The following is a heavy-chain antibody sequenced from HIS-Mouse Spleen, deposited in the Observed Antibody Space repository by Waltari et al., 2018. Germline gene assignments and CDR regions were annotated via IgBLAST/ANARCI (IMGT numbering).Heavy chain of an antibody. D-gene: IGHD1-1*01. CDR1: GGSISSSSYY. Sequence: QLQLQESGPGLVKPSETLSLTCTVSGGSISSSSYYWGWIRQPPGKGLEWIGSIYYSGGTYYHPSLKSRVTISVDTSKNQFSLKLSSVTAADTAVYYCARDPRWNDGIDYWGQGTLVTVSS. J-gene: IGHJ4*02. CDR3: ARDPRWNDGIDY. CDR2: IYYSGGT. V-gene: IGHV4-39*07.